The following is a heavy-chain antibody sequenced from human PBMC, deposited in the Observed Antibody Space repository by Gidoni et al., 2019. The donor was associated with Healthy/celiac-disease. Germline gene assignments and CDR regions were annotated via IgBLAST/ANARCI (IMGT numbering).Heavy chain of an antibody. J-gene: IGHJ5*02. CDR2: INHSGST. CDR3: AREFLVVVVPGWFDP. Sequence: QVQLQQWGAGLLKPSETLSLTCAVYGGSFSGYYWSWIRQPPGKGLEWIGEINHSGSTNYNPSLKSRVTISVDTSKNQFSLKLSSVTAADTAVYYCAREFLVVVVPGWFDPWGQGTLVTVSS. V-gene: IGHV4-34*01. CDR1: GGSFSGYY. D-gene: IGHD3-22*01.